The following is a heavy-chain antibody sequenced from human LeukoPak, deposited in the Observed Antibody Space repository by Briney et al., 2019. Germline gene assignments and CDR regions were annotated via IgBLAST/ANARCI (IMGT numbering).Heavy chain of an antibody. CDR3: ARVRGSYSSDY. V-gene: IGHV3-21*01. CDR2: ISSSSSYI. CDR1: GFTFSSYS. J-gene: IGHJ4*02. D-gene: IGHD3-10*01. Sequence: SGGSLRLSCAASGFTFSSYSMNWVRQAPGKGLEWVSSISSSSSYIYYADSVKGRFTISRDNAKSSLYLQMNSLRAEDTAVYYCARVRGSYSSDYWGQGTLVTVSS.